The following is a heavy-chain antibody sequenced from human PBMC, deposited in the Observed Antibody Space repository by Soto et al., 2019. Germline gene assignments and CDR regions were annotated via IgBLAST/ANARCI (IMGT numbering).Heavy chain of an antibody. Sequence: PGGSLRLSCAASGFTFSSYSMNWVRQAPGKGLEWVSSITSSSSYIYYADSVKGRFTISRDNAKNSLYLQMNSLRAEDTAVYYCAREAPPVIAAAEGDAFDIWGQGTMVTVSS. V-gene: IGHV3-21*01. D-gene: IGHD6-13*01. CDR3: AREAPPVIAAAEGDAFDI. CDR2: ITSSSSYI. J-gene: IGHJ3*02. CDR1: GFTFSSYS.